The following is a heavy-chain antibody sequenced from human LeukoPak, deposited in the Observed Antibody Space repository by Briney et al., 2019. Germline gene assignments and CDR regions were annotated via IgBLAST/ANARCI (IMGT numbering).Heavy chain of an antibody. V-gene: IGHV4-39*07. J-gene: IGHJ5*02. CDR2: IYYSGST. D-gene: IGHD7-27*01. CDR1: GGTISSSSYY. CDR3: GKGGVRSKNWFGP. Sequence: SETLSLTCTVSGGTISSSSYYWGWIRQPPGKGLEWIGSIYYSGSTYYNPSLKSRVTISVDTSKNQFSLKLSSVTAADTAVYYLGKGGVRSKNWFGPWGQGTL.